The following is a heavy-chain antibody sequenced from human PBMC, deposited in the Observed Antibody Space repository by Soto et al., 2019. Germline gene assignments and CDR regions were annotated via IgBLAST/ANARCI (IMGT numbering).Heavy chain of an antibody. CDR1: GGTFSSYA. Sequence: QVQLVQSGAEVKKPGSSVKVSCKASGGTFSSYAISWVRQAPGQGLEWMGGIIPIFGTANYAQKFKGRVTITADESTSTAYMELSSLRSEDTAVYYCASYRASYCSGGSCYAPRVFQHWGQGTLVTVSS. CDR2: IIPIFGTA. V-gene: IGHV1-69*01. CDR3: ASYRASYCSGGSCYAPRVFQH. D-gene: IGHD2-15*01. J-gene: IGHJ1*01.